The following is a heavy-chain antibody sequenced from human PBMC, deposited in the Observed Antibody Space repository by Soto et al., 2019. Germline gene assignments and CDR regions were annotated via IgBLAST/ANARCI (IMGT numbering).Heavy chain of an antibody. CDR3: ARDIAGKGGYYYYGMDV. J-gene: IGHJ6*02. CDR1: CGSISSYY. V-gene: IGHV4-59*01. Sequence: PSETLSLTCTVSCGSISSYYWSWIRQPPGKGLEWIGYIYYSGSTNYNPSLKSRVTISVDTSKNQFSLKLSSVTAADTAVYYCARDIAGKGGYYYYGMDVWGQGTTVTVSS. D-gene: IGHD3-10*01. CDR2: IYYSGST.